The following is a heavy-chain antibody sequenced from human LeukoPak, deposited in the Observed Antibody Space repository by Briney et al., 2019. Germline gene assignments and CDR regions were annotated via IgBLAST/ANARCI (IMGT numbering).Heavy chain of an antibody. CDR1: GGSISSYY. J-gene: IGHJ6*03. CDR3: ARIPSGTSGYYYMDV. D-gene: IGHD6-13*01. CDR2: IYDSGST. V-gene: IGHV4-59*01. Sequence: SETLSLTCTVSGGSISSYYWSWIRQPPGKGLEWIGYIYDSGSTNYNPSLKSRVTISVDTSKNQFSLKVSSVTAADTAVYYCARIPSGTSGYYYMDVWGKGTTVTVSS.